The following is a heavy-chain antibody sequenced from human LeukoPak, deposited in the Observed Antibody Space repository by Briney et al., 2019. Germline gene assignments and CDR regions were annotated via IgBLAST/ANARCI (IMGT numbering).Heavy chain of an antibody. V-gene: IGHV4-38-2*02. D-gene: IGHD3-10*01. CDR3: ARRRYYGSGSQPWFDP. J-gene: IGHJ5*02. CDR1: GYSISSGYY. Sequence: SETLSLTCTVSGYSISSGYYWGWIRQPPGKGLEWIGSIYHSGSTYYNPSLKSRVTISVDTSKNQFSLKLSSVTAADTAVYYCARRRYYGSGSQPWFDPWGQGTLVTVSS. CDR2: IYHSGST.